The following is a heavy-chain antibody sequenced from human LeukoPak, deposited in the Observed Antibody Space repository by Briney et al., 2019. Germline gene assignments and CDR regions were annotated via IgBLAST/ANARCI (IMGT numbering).Heavy chain of an antibody. CDR1: GGSISSSNW. J-gene: IGHJ4*02. CDR2: IYHSGST. V-gene: IGHV4-4*02. Sequence: PSETLSLTCAVSGGSISSSNWWSWVRQPPGKGLEWIGEIYHSGSTNYNPSLKSRVTISVDKSKNQFSLKLSSVTAADTAVYYCARSDSSGWYEGGYFDYWGQGTLVTVSS. D-gene: IGHD6-19*01. CDR3: ARSDSSGWYEGGYFDY.